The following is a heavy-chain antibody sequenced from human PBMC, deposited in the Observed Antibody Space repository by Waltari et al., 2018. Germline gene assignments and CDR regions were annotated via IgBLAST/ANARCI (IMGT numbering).Heavy chain of an antibody. CDR3: ARRTSSNTIDY. CDR1: GGSISDIYW. CDR2: IYGSSTST. D-gene: IGHD2-2*01. Sequence: QVRLQESGPGVVKPSETLSLTCAVSGGSISDIYWWSWIRQSPGKGLEWIGFIYGSSTSTNYNPSLKSRVTISKDTSKNQFSLKLSSVTAADTAVYYCARRTSSNTIDYWGQGVLVTVSS. V-gene: IGHV4-28*01. J-gene: IGHJ4*02.